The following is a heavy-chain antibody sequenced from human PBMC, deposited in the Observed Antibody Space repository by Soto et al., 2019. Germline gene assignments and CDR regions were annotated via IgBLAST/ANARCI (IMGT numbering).Heavy chain of an antibody. CDR3: ARHRRQLAGCYFDY. CDR2: VSYSGST. Sequence: QLQLQESGPGLVKPSETLSLTCSASGGFITSPYYYWGWIRQPPGKGLEWIGIVSYSGSTHYNPSLKSRASISADTSKNQFSLNLSSVTAADAALYFCARHRRQLAGCYFDYWGQGALITVSS. CDR1: GGFITSPYYY. V-gene: IGHV4-39*01. J-gene: IGHJ4*02. D-gene: IGHD1-1*01.